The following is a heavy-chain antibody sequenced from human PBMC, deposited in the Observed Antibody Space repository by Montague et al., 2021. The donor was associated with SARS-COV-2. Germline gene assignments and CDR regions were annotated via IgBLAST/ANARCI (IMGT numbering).Heavy chain of an antibody. CDR3: AKDVSLSVAALDS. Sequence: SETLSLTCAVSGGSIKTYIWWSWVRQAPGKGLEWLGEILHSGTANYNPSLKSRVTISVDKSRNEFSLKLSSLTAADTAVYSCAKDVSLSVAALDSWGQGTLVTVSS. J-gene: IGHJ4*02. D-gene: IGHD6-19*01. V-gene: IGHV4-4*02. CDR1: GGSIKTYIW. CDR2: ILHSGTA.